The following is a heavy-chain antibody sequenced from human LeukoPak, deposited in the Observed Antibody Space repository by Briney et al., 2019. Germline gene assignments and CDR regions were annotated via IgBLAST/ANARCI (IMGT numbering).Heavy chain of an antibody. D-gene: IGHD6-19*01. Sequence: GGSLRLSCAASGFTFSSYAMSWVRQAPGKGLEWVSAISGSGGSTYYADSVKGRFTISRDNSKNTLYLQMNSLRAEDTAVYYCAKAVARYSSGWYGVFDYWGQGTLVTVSS. J-gene: IGHJ4*02. CDR1: GFTFSSYA. CDR2: ISGSGGST. V-gene: IGHV3-23*01. CDR3: AKAVARYSSGWYGVFDY.